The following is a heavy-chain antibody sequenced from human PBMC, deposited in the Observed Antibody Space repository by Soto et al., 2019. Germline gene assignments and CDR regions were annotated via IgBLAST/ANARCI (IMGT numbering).Heavy chain of an antibody. V-gene: IGHV3-23*01. Sequence: EVQLLESGGGLVQPGGSLRLSCAASGFTFSTYAMSWVRQAPGKGLEWVSAISGSGTTTYYADSVKGRFTISRDNSKNTLFLQMNSLRAEHIAVYHCANGASGYFWGQGTLVTVSS. CDR3: ANGASGYF. J-gene: IGHJ4*02. D-gene: IGHD6-25*01. CDR2: ISGSGTTT. CDR1: GFTFSTYA.